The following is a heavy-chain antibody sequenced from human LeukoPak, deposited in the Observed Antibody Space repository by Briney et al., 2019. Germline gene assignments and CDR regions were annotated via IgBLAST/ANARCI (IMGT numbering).Heavy chain of an antibody. CDR1: GYSFTSYW. V-gene: IGHV5-51*01. J-gene: IGHJ6*03. D-gene: IGHD2-21*02. CDR2: IYPGDSDT. Sequence: GESLKISCKGSGYSFTSYWIGWVRQMPGKGLEWMGIIYPGDSDTRYSPSFQGQVTISADKSISTAYLQWSSLKASDTAMYYCARTFHCGGDCYTSENYYMDVWGKGTTVTVSS. CDR3: ARTFHCGGDCYTSENYYMDV.